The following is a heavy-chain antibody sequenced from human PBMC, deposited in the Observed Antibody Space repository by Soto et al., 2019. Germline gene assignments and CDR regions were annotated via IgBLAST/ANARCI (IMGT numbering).Heavy chain of an antibody. J-gene: IGHJ4*02. CDR2: IKSKTDGGTT. D-gene: IGHD3-10*01. CDR3: TIFMVRGVIDY. CDR1: GFTFSNAW. Sequence: GGSLRLSCAASGFTFSNAWMSWVRQAPGKGLEWVGRIKSKTDGGTTDYAAPVKGRFTISRDDSKNTLYLQMNSLKTEDTAVYYCTIFMVRGVIDYWGQGTLVTVSS. V-gene: IGHV3-15*01.